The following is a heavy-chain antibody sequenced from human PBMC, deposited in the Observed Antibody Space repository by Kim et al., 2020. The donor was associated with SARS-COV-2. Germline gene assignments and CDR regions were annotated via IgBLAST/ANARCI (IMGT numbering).Heavy chain of an antibody. V-gene: IGHV1-46*01. J-gene: IGHJ5*02. D-gene: IGHD3-10*01. CDR2: INPSGGST. CDR1: GYTFTSYY. CDR3: ASSGFTMVRRVRHGGFDP. Sequence: ASVKVSCKASGYTFTSYYMHWVRQAPGQGLEWMGIINPSGGSTSYAQKFQGRVTMTRDTSTSTVYMELSSLRSEDTAVYYCASSGFTMVRRVRHGGFDPWGQGTLVTVSS.